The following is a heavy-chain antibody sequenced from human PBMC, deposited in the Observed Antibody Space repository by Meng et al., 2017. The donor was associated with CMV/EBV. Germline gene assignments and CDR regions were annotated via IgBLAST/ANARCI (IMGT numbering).Heavy chain of an antibody. CDR3: ARDDPRTSGRVCAFDI. Sequence: GESLKISCAASGFTFSSYSMNWVRQAPGKGLEWVSSISSSSSYIYYADSVKGRFTISRDNAKNSLHLQMNSLRAEDTAVYYCARDDPRTSGRVCAFDIWGQGTMVTVSS. V-gene: IGHV3-21*01. J-gene: IGHJ3*02. CDR2: ISSSSSYI. D-gene: IGHD6-25*01. CDR1: GFTFSSYS.